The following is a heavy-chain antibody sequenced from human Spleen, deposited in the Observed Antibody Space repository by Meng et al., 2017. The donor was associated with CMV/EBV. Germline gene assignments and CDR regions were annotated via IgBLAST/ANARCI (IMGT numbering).Heavy chain of an antibody. D-gene: IGHD1-26*01. Sequence: GGSLRLSCAASGFTFSSYAMHWVRQAPGKGLEWVAVISYDGSNKYYADSVKGRFTISRDNSKNTLYLQMNSLRAEDTAVYYCARSRQVGATRGAFDIWGQGTMVTVSS. V-gene: IGHV3-30*04. CDR1: GFTFSSYA. J-gene: IGHJ3*02. CDR2: ISYDGSNK. CDR3: ARSRQVGATRGAFDI.